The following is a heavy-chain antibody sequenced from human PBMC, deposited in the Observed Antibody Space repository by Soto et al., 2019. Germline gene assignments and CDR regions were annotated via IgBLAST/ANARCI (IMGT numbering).Heavy chain of an antibody. V-gene: IGHV3-33*01. J-gene: IGHJ4*02. Sequence: QVQLVESGGGVVQPGRSLRLSCAASGFTFSSYGMHWVRQAPGKGLEWVAVIWYDGSNKYYADSVKGRFTISRDNSKNTLYLQMNSLRAEDTAVYYCARDRFQQPTYYFDYWGQGTLVTVSS. CDR2: IWYDGSNK. CDR3: ARDRFQQPTYYFDY. CDR1: GFTFSSYG. D-gene: IGHD6-13*01.